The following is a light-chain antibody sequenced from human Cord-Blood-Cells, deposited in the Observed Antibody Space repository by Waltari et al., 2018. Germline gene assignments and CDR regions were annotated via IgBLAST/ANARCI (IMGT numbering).Light chain of an antibody. Sequence: QSALTQPASVSGSPGQSITIPCIGPSSAVWGYTLVSWYQQHPGKAPKLMLYECIKRPSGVSNRFSGSKSGNTASLTISGLQAEDEADYYCCSYAGSSTYVFGTGTKVTVL. CDR2: ECI. CDR3: CSYAGSSTYV. CDR1: SSAVWGYTL. J-gene: IGLJ1*01. V-gene: IGLV2-23*01.